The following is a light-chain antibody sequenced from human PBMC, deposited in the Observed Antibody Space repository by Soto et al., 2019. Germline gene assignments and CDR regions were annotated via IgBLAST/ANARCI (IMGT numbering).Light chain of an antibody. J-gene: IGKJ1*01. V-gene: IGKV1-39*01. CDR2: AAA. CDR3: QHSYSNLWT. Sequence: SGSVADRGTITCRASQSISSYLNWYQQKPGKAPKLLIFAAASLESGVPSRFSGSGSGTDFILNISSLQPEDFATYYCQHSYSNLWTFGQGTKVDIK. CDR1: QSISSY.